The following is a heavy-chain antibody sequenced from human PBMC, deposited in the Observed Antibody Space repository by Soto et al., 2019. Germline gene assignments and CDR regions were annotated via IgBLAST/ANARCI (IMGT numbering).Heavy chain of an antibody. Sequence: ASVKVSCKASGYTFTSYDINWVRQATGQGLEWMGWMNPNSGNTGYAQKFQGRVTMTRNTSISTAYMELSSLRSEDTAVYYCARGIYQLLYGYGMDVWGQGXTVTVSS. CDR3: ARGIYQLLYGYGMDV. D-gene: IGHD2-2*02. CDR1: GYTFTSYD. J-gene: IGHJ6*02. CDR2: MNPNSGNT. V-gene: IGHV1-8*01.